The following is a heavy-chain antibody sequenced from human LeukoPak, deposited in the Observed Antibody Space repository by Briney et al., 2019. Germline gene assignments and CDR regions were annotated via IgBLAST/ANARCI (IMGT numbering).Heavy chain of an antibody. Sequence: ASVKVSCKASGYVFNLFGFIWVRQAPGQGLEWMGWISGYNGDTKYAQKIQGRVTLTTDSSASTAYMELRTLRSDDTAIYYCARDRDLIGVTTTRLDYWGQGTLVTVSS. V-gene: IGHV1-18*04. CDR1: GYVFNLFG. D-gene: IGHD6-19*01. CDR2: ISGYNGDT. CDR3: ARDRDLIGVTTTRLDY. J-gene: IGHJ4*02.